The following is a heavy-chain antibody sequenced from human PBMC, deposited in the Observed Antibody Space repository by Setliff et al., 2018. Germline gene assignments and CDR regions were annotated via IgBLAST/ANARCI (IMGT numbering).Heavy chain of an antibody. CDR2: IYYSGST. D-gene: IGHD3-9*01. J-gene: IGHJ4*02. CDR1: GGSISSSSYY. V-gene: IGHV4-39*07. Sequence: SETLSLTCTVSGGSISSSSYYWGWIRQPPGKGLEWIGSIYYSGSTYYNPSLKSRVTISVDTSKNQFSLKLSSVTAADTAVYYCVRTLYDYDILTGPGYYFDYWGQGTLVTVSS. CDR3: VRTLYDYDILTGPGYYFDY.